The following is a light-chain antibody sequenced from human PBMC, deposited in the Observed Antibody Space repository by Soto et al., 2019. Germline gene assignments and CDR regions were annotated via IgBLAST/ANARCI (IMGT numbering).Light chain of an antibody. CDR1: SSDVGGYNC. Sequence: QSALTQPASVSGSPGQSITISCTGTSSDVGGYNCVSWYQQHPGKAPKLMIFEVNNRPSGVSNRFSGSKSGNAASLTISGLQAEDEADYYCSSYTSSSTVIFGGGTKLTVL. CDR2: EVN. CDR3: SSYTSSSTVI. J-gene: IGLJ2*01. V-gene: IGLV2-14*01.